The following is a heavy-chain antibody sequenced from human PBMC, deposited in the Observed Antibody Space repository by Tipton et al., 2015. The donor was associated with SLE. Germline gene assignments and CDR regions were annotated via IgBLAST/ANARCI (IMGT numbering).Heavy chain of an antibody. V-gene: IGHV3-23*01. D-gene: IGHD3-9*01. Sequence: GSLRLSCAASGFTFSSYAMSWVRQAPGKGLEWVSAISGSGGSTYYADSVKGRFTISRDNSKNTLYLQMNSLRAEDTAVYYCAKGTGDILTGYCFDYWGQGTLVTVSS. J-gene: IGHJ4*02. CDR3: AKGTGDILTGYCFDY. CDR2: ISGSGGST. CDR1: GFTFSSYA.